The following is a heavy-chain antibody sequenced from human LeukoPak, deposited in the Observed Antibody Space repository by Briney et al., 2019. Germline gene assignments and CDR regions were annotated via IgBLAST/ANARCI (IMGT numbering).Heavy chain of an antibody. V-gene: IGHV3-23*01. D-gene: IGHD3-9*01. J-gene: IGHJ4*02. CDR3: AKWGDFDVLTGYYGPDF. CDR1: GFTFSNYA. Sequence: GGSLRLSCAASGFTFSNYAMSWVRQAPGKGLEWVSAITVSGGNTYYADSVKGRFTISRDNSKNTLYLQMNSLRAEDTAVYYCAKWGDFDVLTGYYGPDFWGQGTLVTVSS. CDR2: ITVSGGNT.